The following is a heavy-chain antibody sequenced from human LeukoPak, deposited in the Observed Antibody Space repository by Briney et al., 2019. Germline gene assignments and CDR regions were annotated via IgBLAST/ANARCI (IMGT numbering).Heavy chain of an antibody. J-gene: IGHJ4*02. V-gene: IGHV3-33*06. CDR2: IWYDGSNK. Sequence: GGSLRLSCAASGFTFSSYGMHWVRQAPGKGLEWVAAIWYDGSNKYYADSVKGRFTISRDNSKNTLYLQMNSLRAEDTAVYYCANLEGDYWGQGTLVTVSS. CDR1: GFTFSSYG. CDR3: ANLEGDY.